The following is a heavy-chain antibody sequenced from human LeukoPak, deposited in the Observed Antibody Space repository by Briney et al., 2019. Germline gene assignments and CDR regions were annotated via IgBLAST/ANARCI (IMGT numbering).Heavy chain of an antibody. Sequence: SQTLSLTRAISGDSVSRNSAAWNWIRQSPSRGLEWLGRTYYRSKWYNDYAVSVKSRITINPDTSKNQFSLQLNSVTPEDTAVYYCARTGVSYCSSTSCYQKRQKHWFDPWGQGTLVTVSS. J-gene: IGHJ5*02. CDR1: GDSVSRNSAA. V-gene: IGHV6-1*01. CDR3: ARTGVSYCSSTSCYQKRQKHWFDP. CDR2: TYYRSKWYN. D-gene: IGHD2-2*01.